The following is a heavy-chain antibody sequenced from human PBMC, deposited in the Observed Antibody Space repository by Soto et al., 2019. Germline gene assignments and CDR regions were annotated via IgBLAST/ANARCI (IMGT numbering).Heavy chain of an antibody. V-gene: IGHV3-7*05. Sequence: EVQLVESGGGLVQPGGSLRLSCAASGFTFSSYWMSWVRQAPGKGLEWVANIKQDGSEKYYVDSVKGRFTISRYNAKNSLYLQMNSLRAEDTAVYYCAREGTYYDILTGYFAPMDVWGQGTTVTVSS. CDR1: GFTFSSYW. J-gene: IGHJ6*02. CDR2: IKQDGSEK. D-gene: IGHD3-9*01. CDR3: AREGTYYDILTGYFAPMDV.